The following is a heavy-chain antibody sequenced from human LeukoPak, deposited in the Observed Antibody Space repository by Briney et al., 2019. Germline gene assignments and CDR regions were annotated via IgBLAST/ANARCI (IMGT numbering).Heavy chain of an antibody. Sequence: GGSLRLSCAASGFTFSAYSMNWIRQAPGKGLEWVSYINGGSYTIYYADSVKGRFTISRDNAKNSLSLQMNSLRAEDTAVYYCARGYCSGTACDLDYWGQGTLVTVSS. CDR3: ARGYCSGTACDLDY. V-gene: IGHV3-48*01. CDR1: GFTFSAYS. D-gene: IGHD2-15*01. J-gene: IGHJ4*02. CDR2: INGGSYTI.